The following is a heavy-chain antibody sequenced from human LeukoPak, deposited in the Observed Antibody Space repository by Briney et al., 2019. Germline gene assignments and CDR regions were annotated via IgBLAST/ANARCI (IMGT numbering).Heavy chain of an antibody. CDR3: ARLPYSSSYWRDY. V-gene: IGHV1-2*02. Sequence: ASVKVSCKASGYTFTGYYMHWVRQAPGQGLEWMGWINPNSGGTNYAQKFQGRVTMTRDASISTAYMELSRLRSDDTAVYYCARLPYSSSYWRDYWGQGTLVTVSS. J-gene: IGHJ4*02. CDR1: GYTFTGYY. D-gene: IGHD6-13*01. CDR2: INPNSGGT.